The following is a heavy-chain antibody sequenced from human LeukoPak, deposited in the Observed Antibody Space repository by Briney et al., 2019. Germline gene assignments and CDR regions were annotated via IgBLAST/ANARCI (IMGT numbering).Heavy chain of an antibody. J-gene: IGHJ5*02. CDR1: GYTLTGYY. CDR3: AREDGSTSFAYP. CDR2: INPNTGGT. Sequence: ASVKVSCKASGYTLTGYYMHWVRQAPGQGLEWMGRINPNTGGTNYAQKFQGRVTITADESTSTAYMELSSLRSEDTAVYYCAREDGSTSFAYPWGQGTLVTVSS. V-gene: IGHV1-2*06. D-gene: IGHD2-2*01.